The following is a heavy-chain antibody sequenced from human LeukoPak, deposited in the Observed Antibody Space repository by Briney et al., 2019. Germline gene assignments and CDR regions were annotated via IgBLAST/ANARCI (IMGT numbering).Heavy chain of an antibody. CDR1: GYTFTGYY. Sequence: GASVKVSCKASGYTFTGYYMLWVRQAPGQGLEWMVGINPNRGGTNYAQKFQGRVNMTRDTSISTAYMEMSRLRSDDTAVYYCARGEDLIAAAGVNSDFDYWGQGTLVTVSS. D-gene: IGHD6-13*01. CDR3: ARGEDLIAAAGVNSDFDY. V-gene: IGHV1-2*02. J-gene: IGHJ4*02. CDR2: INPNRGGT.